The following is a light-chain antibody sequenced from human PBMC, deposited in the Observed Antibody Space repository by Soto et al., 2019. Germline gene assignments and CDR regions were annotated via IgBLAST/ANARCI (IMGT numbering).Light chain of an antibody. CDR1: QSVSSN. Sequence: EIVMTQSPSTLSVSPGERATLSCRASQSVSSNLAWYQQKPGQPPRLLIYDASTRATGIPARFSGSRSGTEFTLTISSLQYEDFAVCYCHPYNNWPPRTFGQGTKVEIK. V-gene: IGKV3-15*01. J-gene: IGKJ1*01. CDR2: DAS. CDR3: HPYNNWPPRT.